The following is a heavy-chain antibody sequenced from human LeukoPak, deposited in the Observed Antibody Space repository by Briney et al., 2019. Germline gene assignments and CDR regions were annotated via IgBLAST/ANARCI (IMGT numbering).Heavy chain of an antibody. J-gene: IGHJ4*02. CDR2: IYPDDSDT. Sequence: GESLKISCKGSGYSFTSYWIGWVRQMPGKGLEWMGIIYPDDSDTRYSPSFQGQVTISADKSISTAYLQWSSLKASDTAMYYCVATSGVGATYFDYWGQGTLVTVSS. D-gene: IGHD1-26*01. V-gene: IGHV5-51*01. CDR3: VATSGVGATYFDY. CDR1: GYSFTSYW.